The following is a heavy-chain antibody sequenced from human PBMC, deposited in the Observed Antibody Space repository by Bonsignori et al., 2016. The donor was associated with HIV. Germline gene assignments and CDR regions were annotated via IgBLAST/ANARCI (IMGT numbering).Heavy chain of an antibody. J-gene: IGHJ3*02. CDR3: AREGRVVAVANDAFDI. V-gene: IGHV1-69*10. CDR2: IIPMLGIA. D-gene: IGHD2-15*01. Sequence: VRQAPGQGLEWLGEIIPMLGIATYAQKFQGRVTITADESTGTAYMELSSLRFEDTAVYYCAREGRVVAVANDAFDIWGQGTMVTVSS.